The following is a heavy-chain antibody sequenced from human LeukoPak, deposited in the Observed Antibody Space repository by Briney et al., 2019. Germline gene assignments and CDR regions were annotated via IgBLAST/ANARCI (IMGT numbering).Heavy chain of an antibody. CDR2: MNPNSGNT. CDR3: ARGRSSSSRAYYYYMDV. J-gene: IGHJ6*03. Sequence: GESLKISCKGSGYTFTNYWIGWVRQATGQGLEWMGWMNPNSGNTGYAQKFQGRVTITRNTSISTAYMELSSLRSEDTAVYYCARGRSSSSRAYYYYMDVWGKGTTVTVSS. V-gene: IGHV1-8*03. CDR1: GYTFTNYW. D-gene: IGHD6-6*01.